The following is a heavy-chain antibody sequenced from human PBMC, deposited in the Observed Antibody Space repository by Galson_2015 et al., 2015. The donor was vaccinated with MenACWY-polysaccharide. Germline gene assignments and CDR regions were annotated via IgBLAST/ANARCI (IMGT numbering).Heavy chain of an antibody. Sequence: SLRLSCAASGFTFIDFAMSWVRQAPGRGLEWVSGISGGGGSTYYADSVKGRFSISRDNSKNTLYLQVDSVRAEDTAVYFCAKDSCHYSGSSPYCAFDYWGQGTLVTVSS. CDR1: GFTFIDFA. J-gene: IGHJ4*02. CDR3: AKDSCHYSGSSPYCAFDY. D-gene: IGHD3-10*01. V-gene: IGHV3-23*01. CDR2: ISGGGGST.